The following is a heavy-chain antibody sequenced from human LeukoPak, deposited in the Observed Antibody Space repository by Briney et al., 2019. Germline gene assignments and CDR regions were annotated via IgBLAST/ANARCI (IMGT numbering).Heavy chain of an antibody. CDR3: ARGGVGYDYVWGSYRGASDI. Sequence: GGSLRLSCAASGFTFSSYSMNWVRQAPGKGLEWVSYISSSSSTIYYADSVKGRFTISRDNAKNSLYLQMNSLRAEDTAVYYCARGGVGYDYVWGSYRGASDIWGQGTMVTVSS. CDR2: ISSSSSTI. CDR1: GFTFSSYS. J-gene: IGHJ3*02. D-gene: IGHD3-16*02. V-gene: IGHV3-48*01.